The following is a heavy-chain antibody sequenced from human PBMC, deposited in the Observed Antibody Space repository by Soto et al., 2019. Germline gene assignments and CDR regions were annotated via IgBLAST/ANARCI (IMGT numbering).Heavy chain of an antibody. CDR1: GFTFSSYA. Sequence: GGSLRLSCAASGFTFSSYAMSWVRQAPGKGLEWVSAISGSGGSTYYADSVKGRFTISRDNSKNTLYLQMNSLRAEDTAVYYCAKKGDSGYGPYYYYYMDVWGKGTTVTVSS. CDR3: AKKGDSGYGPYYYYYMDV. D-gene: IGHD5-12*01. J-gene: IGHJ6*03. CDR2: ISGSGGST. V-gene: IGHV3-23*01.